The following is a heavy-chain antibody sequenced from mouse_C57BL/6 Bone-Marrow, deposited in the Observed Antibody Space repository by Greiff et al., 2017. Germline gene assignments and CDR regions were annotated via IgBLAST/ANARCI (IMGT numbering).Heavy chain of an antibody. V-gene: IGHV1-15*01. CDR1: GYTFTDYE. CDR3: TGIATDYAMDY. CDR2: IDPETGGT. J-gene: IGHJ4*01. D-gene: IGHD3-3*01. Sequence: VQLQQSGAELVRPGASVTLSCKASGYTFTDYEMHWVKQTPVHGLEWIGAIDPETGGTAYNQKFKGKAILTADKSSSTAYMELRSLTSEDSAVYYCTGIATDYAMDYWGQGTSVTVSS.